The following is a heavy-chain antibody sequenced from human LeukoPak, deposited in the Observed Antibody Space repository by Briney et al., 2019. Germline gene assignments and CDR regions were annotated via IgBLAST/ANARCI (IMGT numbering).Heavy chain of an antibody. D-gene: IGHD1-26*01. CDR2: ISSSSSYI. J-gene: IGHJ4*02. V-gene: IGHV3-21*01. CDR1: GFTFSSYG. Sequence: PGGSLRLSCAASGFTFSSYGMHWVRQAPGKGLEWVSSISSSSSYIYYADSVKGRFTISRDNAKNSLYLQMNSLRAEDTAVYYCARDQSGSSDFDYWGQGTLVTVSS. CDR3: ARDQSGSSDFDY.